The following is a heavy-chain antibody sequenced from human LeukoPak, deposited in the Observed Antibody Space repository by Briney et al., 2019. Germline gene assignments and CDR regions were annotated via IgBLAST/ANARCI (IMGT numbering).Heavy chain of an antibody. V-gene: IGHV4-59*01. Sequence: PSETLSLTCTVSGGSISSYYWSWIRQPPGKGLEWVGYIYYSGSTNYNPSLKSRVTISVDTSKNQFSLKLSSVTAADTAVYYCAGGWLRLIWGWYFDYWGQGTLVTVSS. J-gene: IGHJ4*02. D-gene: IGHD5-12*01. CDR2: IYYSGST. CDR3: AGGWLRLIWGWYFDY. CDR1: GGSISSYY.